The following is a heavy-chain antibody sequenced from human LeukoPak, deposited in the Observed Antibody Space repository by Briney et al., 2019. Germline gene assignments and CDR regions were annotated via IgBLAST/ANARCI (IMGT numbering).Heavy chain of an antibody. J-gene: IGHJ5*02. Sequence: ASVKVSCKASGYTXTNNAISGVRQAPGQGLEWMGWISANNGNTNYAQKLQGRVTMTTDTSTSTAYMELRSLRSDDTAVYYCARTRSSDSGGYRWFDPWGQGTLVTVSS. CDR2: ISANNGNT. CDR3: ARTRSSDSGGYRWFDP. V-gene: IGHV1-18*01. D-gene: IGHD3-22*01. CDR1: GYTXTNNA.